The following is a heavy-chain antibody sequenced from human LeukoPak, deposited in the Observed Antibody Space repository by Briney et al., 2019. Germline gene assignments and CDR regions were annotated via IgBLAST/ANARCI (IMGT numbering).Heavy chain of an antibody. J-gene: IGHJ3*02. CDR1: GFTFDDYA. CDR3: ASARGSYYYAFDI. CDR2: ISWNSGGI. D-gene: IGHD1-26*01. Sequence: GGSLRLSCAASGFTFDDYAMHWVRQAPGKGLEWVSGISWNSGGIGYADSVKGRFTISRDNAKNSLYLQMNSLRAEDMALYYCASARGSYYYAFDIWGQGTMVTVSS. V-gene: IGHV3-9*03.